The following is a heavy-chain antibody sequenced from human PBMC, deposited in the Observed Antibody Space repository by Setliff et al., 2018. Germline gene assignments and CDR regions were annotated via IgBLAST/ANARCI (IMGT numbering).Heavy chain of an antibody. CDR3: ARGPPGYYYYMNV. CDR1: GGSISSYS. V-gene: IGHV4-59*01. CDR2: LYYSGNT. J-gene: IGHJ6*03. Sequence: KTSETLSLTCNVSGGSISSYSWSWIRQAPGKGLEWIGYLYYSGNTNYNPSLKSRVTISGDTSQNYFSLKLTSVTEADTAVYYCARGPPGYYYYMNVWGQGTLVTVSS.